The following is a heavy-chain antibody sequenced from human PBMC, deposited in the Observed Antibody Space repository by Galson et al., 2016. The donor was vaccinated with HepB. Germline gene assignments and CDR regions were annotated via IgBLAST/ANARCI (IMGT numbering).Heavy chain of an antibody. J-gene: IGHJ4*02. CDR3: ARTMEVVVVPAARQDFDY. Sequence: SVKVSCKASGYTFTLYGISWVRQAPGQGLEWMGWISAYSGNPNYAQKFQGRVTMTTDTSTSTAYMEVRSLRSDDTALYYCARTMEVVVVPAARQDFDYWGQGTLVTVSS. D-gene: IGHD2-2*01. CDR2: ISAYSGNP. V-gene: IGHV1-18*01. CDR1: GYTFTLYG.